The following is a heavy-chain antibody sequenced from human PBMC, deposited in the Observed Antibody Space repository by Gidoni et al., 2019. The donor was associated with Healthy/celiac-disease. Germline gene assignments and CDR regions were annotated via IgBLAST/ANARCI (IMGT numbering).Heavy chain of an antibody. D-gene: IGHD6-19*01. CDR2: IKQDGSEK. CDR1: GFPFSSYW. V-gene: IGHV3-7*03. Sequence: EVQLVESGGGLVQPGGSLRLSCAALGFPFSSYWMSWVGLAPGKGLEWWANIKQDGSEKYYVDSVKGRFTISRDNAKNSLYLQMNSLRAEDTAVYYCARVGARYSSGVGAFDIWGQGTMVTVSS. CDR3: ARVGARYSSGVGAFDI. J-gene: IGHJ3*02.